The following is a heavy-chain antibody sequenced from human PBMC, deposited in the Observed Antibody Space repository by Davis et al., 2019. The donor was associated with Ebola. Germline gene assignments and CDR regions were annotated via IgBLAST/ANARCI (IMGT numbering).Heavy chain of an antibody. Sequence: MPSETLSLTCAVYGGSFSGYYWSWIRQPPGKGLEWIGEINHSGSTKYNPSLKSRVTISVDTSKNQFSLKLSSVTAADTAVYYCATSTTVTTWRYYYYGMDVWGQGTTVTVSS. J-gene: IGHJ6*02. D-gene: IGHD4-11*01. CDR1: GGSFSGYY. CDR2: INHSGST. CDR3: ATSTTVTTWRYYYYGMDV. V-gene: IGHV4-34*01.